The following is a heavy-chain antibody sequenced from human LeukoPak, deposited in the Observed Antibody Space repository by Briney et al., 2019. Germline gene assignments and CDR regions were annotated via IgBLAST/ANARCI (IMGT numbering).Heavy chain of an antibody. CDR3: ARDNRVVVITTRSGYWYFDL. CDR2: IYSGGST. D-gene: IGHD3-22*01. V-gene: IGHV3-53*01. Sequence: PGGSLRLSCAASGFTVSSNYKSWVRQAPGKGLEWVSVIYSGGSTYYADSVKGRFTISRDNSKNTLYLQMNSLRAEDTAVYYCARDNRVVVITTRSGYWYFDLWGRGTLVTVSS. CDR1: GFTVSSNY. J-gene: IGHJ2*01.